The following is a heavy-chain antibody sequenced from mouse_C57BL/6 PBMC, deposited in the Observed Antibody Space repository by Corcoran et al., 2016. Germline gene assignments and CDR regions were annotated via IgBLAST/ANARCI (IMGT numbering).Heavy chain of an antibody. V-gene: IGHV1-26*01. J-gene: IGHJ3*01. Sequence: EVQLQQSGPELVKPGASVKISCKASGYTFTDYYMNWVKQSHGKSLEWIGDINPNNGGTSYNQKFKGKATLTVDKSSSTAYMELRSLTSEDTAVYYCVVGGTYYYGSSYWFAYWGQGTLVTVSA. CDR1: GYTFTDYY. CDR3: VVGGTYYYGSSYWFAY. D-gene: IGHD1-1*01. CDR2: INPNNGGT.